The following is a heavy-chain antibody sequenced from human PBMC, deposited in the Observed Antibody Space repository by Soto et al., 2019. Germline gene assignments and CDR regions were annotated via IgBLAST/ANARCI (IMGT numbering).Heavy chain of an antibody. D-gene: IGHD5-18*01. V-gene: IGHV1-69*13. CDR3: ARDPLEGDTAMGDY. CDR2: IIPIFGTA. J-gene: IGHJ4*02. Sequence: SVKVSCKASGGTFSSYAISWVRQAPGQGLEWMGGIIPIFGTANYAQKLQGRVTITADESTSTAYMELSSLRSEDTAVYYCARDPLEGDTAMGDYWGQGTLVTVSS. CDR1: GGTFSSYA.